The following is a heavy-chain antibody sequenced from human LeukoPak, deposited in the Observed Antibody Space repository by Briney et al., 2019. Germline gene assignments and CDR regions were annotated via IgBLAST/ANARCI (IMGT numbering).Heavy chain of an antibody. CDR1: GGTFSSYA. CDR2: IIPILGIA. Sequence: EASVTVSFKASGGTFSSYAISWVRQAPGQGLDWMGRIIPILGIANYAQQFQGRVTITADKSTNTAYMEMNSLRSEDTAVYYCARAGYDILTGYYWDYWGQGTLVTVSS. V-gene: IGHV1-69*04. D-gene: IGHD3-9*01. J-gene: IGHJ4*02. CDR3: ARAGYDILTGYYWDY.